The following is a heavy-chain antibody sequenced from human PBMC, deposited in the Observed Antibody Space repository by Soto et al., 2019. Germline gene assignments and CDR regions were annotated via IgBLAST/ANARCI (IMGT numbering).Heavy chain of an antibody. CDR1: GYTITSYA. CDR2: INAGNGNT. CDR3: ARGGEEQLVLALLSY. J-gene: IGHJ4*02. D-gene: IGHD6-13*01. Sequence: GASVKASCKASGYTITSYAMHWVRQAPRQRLEWMGWINAGNGNTKYSQKFQGRVTITRDTSASTAYMELSSLRSEDTAVYYCARGGEEQLVLALLSYWGQGTLVTVSS. V-gene: IGHV1-3*01.